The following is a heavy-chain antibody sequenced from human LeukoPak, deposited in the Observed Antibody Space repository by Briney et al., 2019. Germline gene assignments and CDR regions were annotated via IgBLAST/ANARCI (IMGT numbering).Heavy chain of an antibody. V-gene: IGHV3-74*01. D-gene: IGHD3-10*01. Sequence: GGSLRLSCAASGFTLSSYWMHWFRQVPGKGLVWVSRINSDGSSTSYADSVKGRFTISRDNAKDTLYLQMTSLRVEDTAVYSCASLLTPYHGSGGGGMDVWGQGTTVTVSS. CDR2: INSDGSST. CDR3: ASLLTPYHGSGGGGMDV. CDR1: GFTLSSYW. J-gene: IGHJ6*02.